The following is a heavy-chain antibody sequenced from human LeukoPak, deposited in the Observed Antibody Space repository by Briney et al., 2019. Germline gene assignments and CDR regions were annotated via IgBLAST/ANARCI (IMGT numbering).Heavy chain of an antibody. V-gene: IGHV4-34*01. CDR1: GGSFSGYY. Sequence: SETLSLTCAVYGGSFSGYYWSWIRQPPGKGLEWIGEINHSGSTNYNPSLKSRVTISVDTSKNQFSLKLSSVTAADMAVYYCARGRYCSSTSCPRGWFDPWGQGTLVTVSS. D-gene: IGHD2-2*01. CDR3: ARGRYCSSTSCPRGWFDP. CDR2: INHSGST. J-gene: IGHJ5*02.